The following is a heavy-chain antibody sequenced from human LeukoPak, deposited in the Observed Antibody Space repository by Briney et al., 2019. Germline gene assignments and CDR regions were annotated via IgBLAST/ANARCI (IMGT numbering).Heavy chain of an antibody. J-gene: IGHJ4*02. CDR1: GGSFSGYY. Sequence: SETLSLTCAVYGGSFSGYYWSWIRQPPGKGLEWMGEINHSGSTNDNPSLKSRVTISVDTSKNLFSLNLSSVTAADTAVYYCARETTVTTGDVDYWGQGTLVTVSS. D-gene: IGHD4-17*01. CDR2: INHSGST. V-gene: IGHV4-34*01. CDR3: ARETTVTTGDVDY.